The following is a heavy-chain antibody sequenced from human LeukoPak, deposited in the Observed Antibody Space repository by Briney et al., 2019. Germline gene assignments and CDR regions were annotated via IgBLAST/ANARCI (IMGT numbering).Heavy chain of an antibody. CDR3: ASYYDFWSGPLYT. CDR1: GFTFSSYS. Sequence: KPGGSLRLSCAASGFTFSSYSMNWVRQAPGKGLEWVSSISSSSSYIYYADSVKGQFTISRDNAKNSLYLQMNSLRAEDTAVYYCASYYDFWSGPLYTWGQGTLVTVSS. J-gene: IGHJ5*02. V-gene: IGHV3-21*01. D-gene: IGHD3-3*01. CDR2: ISSSSSYI.